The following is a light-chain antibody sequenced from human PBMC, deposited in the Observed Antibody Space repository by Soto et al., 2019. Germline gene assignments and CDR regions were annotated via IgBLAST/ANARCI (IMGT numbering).Light chain of an antibody. CDR1: QTISSW. CDR2: KAS. J-gene: IGKJ1*01. Sequence: DIQMTQSPSTLSGSVGDRVTITCRASQTISSWLAWYQQKPGKAPKLLIYKASTLKSGVPSRFSGSGSGTEFTLTISSLHTDDFATYYGQHYNRYSEAFGQGTKVELK. V-gene: IGKV1-5*03. CDR3: QHYNRYSEA.